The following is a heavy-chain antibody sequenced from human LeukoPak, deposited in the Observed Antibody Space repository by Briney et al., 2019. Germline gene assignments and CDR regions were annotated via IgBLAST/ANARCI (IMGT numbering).Heavy chain of an antibody. D-gene: IGHD6-13*01. CDR3: ARHKQQLDPLDY. Sequence: PSETLSLTCTVSGGSISSSSYYWGWIRQPPGKGLEWIGSIYYSGSTYYNPSLKSRVTISVDTSKNQFSLKLSSVTAADTAVYYCARHKQQLDPLDYWGQGTLVTVSS. J-gene: IGHJ4*02. CDR2: IYYSGST. CDR1: GGSISSSSYY. V-gene: IGHV4-39*01.